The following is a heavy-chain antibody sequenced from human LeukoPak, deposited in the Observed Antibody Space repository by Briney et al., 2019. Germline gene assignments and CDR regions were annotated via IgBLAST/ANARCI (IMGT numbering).Heavy chain of an antibody. J-gene: IGHJ4*02. V-gene: IGHV4-39*01. CDR3: ARHEPGTTRGVDY. D-gene: IGHD1-1*01. Sequence: SETLSLTCTVSGGSISSSSHYWRWIRQPPGKGLEWVGSIYYSGSTYYNPSLKSRLNISVDTSKNQFYLKLSSVTAADTAVYYCARHEPGTTRGVDYWGQGTLVTVSS. CDR2: IYYSGST. CDR1: GGSISSSSHY.